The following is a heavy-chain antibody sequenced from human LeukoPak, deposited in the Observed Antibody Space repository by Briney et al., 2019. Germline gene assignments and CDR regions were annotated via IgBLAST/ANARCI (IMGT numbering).Heavy chain of an antibody. CDR3: ARDEKYYYDSSGCLDY. CDR2: ISGSGGST. CDR1: GFTFSSYA. V-gene: IGHV3-23*01. D-gene: IGHD3-22*01. Sequence: GGSLRLSCAASGFTFSSYAMSWVREAPGKGLEWVSAISGSGGSTYYADSVKGRFTISRDNSKNTLYLQMNSLRAEDTAVYYCARDEKYYYDSSGCLDYWGQGTLVTVSS. J-gene: IGHJ4*02.